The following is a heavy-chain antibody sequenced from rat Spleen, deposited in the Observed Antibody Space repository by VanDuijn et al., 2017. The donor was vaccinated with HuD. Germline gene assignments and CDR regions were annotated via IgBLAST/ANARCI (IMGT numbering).Heavy chain of an antibody. CDR2: ISSGGST. J-gene: IGHJ4*01. Sequence: QVQLKESGPGLVQPSQTLSLTCTVSGFSLTSNGVSWVRQPPGKGLEWIAAISSGGSTYYNSTLKSRLSISRDTSKSQLFLKMNSLQTEDTAIYYCISPNLGTIRGDAWGQGASVTVSS. CDR3: ISPNLGTIRGDA. D-gene: IGHD1-5*01. V-gene: IGHV2S12*01. CDR1: GFSLTSNG.